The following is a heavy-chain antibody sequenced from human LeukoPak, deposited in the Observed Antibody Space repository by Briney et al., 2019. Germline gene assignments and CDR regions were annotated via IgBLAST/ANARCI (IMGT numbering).Heavy chain of an antibody. CDR3: ARVLAAIALRDYHYVDV. CDR2: IYSRDVK. Sequence: TGGSLTLFCAASGFSVNSNPMSGVRQAPGGGVECVLIIYSRDVKSYADSVKDRFTISRDSDKNTLFLQMDSLRSDDTAVYYCARVLAAIALRDYHYVDVWGKGTTVTVSS. V-gene: IGHV3-53*01. J-gene: IGHJ6*03. CDR1: GFSVNSNP. D-gene: IGHD6-19*01.